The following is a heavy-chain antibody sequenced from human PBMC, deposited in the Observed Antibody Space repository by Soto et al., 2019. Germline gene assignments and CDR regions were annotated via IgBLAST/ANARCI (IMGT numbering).Heavy chain of an antibody. CDR1: GFTFSSYG. CDR3: ARGVTTPTDP. J-gene: IGHJ5*02. CDR2: IWYDGSNK. Sequence: GDLRLSSAASGFTFSSYGMHWGRQAPGKGLEWVAVIWYDGSNKYYADSVKGRFTISRDNSKNTLYLQMNSLRAEDTAVYYCARGVTTPTDPWGQGTLVTVSS. D-gene: IGHD3-3*01. V-gene: IGHV3-33*01.